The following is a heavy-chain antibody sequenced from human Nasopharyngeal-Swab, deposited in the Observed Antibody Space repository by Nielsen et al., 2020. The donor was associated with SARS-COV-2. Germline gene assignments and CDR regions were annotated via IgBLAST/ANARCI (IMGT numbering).Heavy chain of an antibody. CDR3: TTELYYYGSGSYYKGFAD. D-gene: IGHD3-10*01. J-gene: IGHJ4*02. CDR2: IKSKTDGGTT. Sequence: ARQAPGKGLEWVGRIKSKTDGGTTDYAAPVKGRFTISRDDSKNTLYLQMNSLKTEDTAVYYCTTELYYYGSGSYYKGFADWGQGTLVTVSS. V-gene: IGHV3-15*01.